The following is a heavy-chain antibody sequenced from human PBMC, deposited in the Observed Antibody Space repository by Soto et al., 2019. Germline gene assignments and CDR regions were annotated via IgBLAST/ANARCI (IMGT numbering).Heavy chain of an antibody. J-gene: IGHJ4*02. D-gene: IGHD5-18*01. CDR3: VSDRGYGHASVPYS. CDR2: ISYDGSLQ. CDR1: GFAFSSYG. V-gene: IGHV3-30*03. Sequence: QAQLVESGGGVVQPGRSLRLSCAASGFAFSSYGMHWVRQAPGTGLEWVAVISYDGSLQHYADSVKGRFTISRDNSKNMVLRQRSSRRAEDTAVYYCVSDRGYGHASVPYSWGQGTLVSVSS.